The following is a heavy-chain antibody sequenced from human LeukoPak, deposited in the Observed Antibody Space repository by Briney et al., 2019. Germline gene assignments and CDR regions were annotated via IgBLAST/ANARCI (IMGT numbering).Heavy chain of an antibody. CDR2: ISGSGGST. CDR1: GFTFSSYA. CDR3: AKDLTASGYSYGPHGDFDY. V-gene: IGHV3-23*01. Sequence: AGGSLRLSCAASGFTFSSYAMSWVRQAPGKGLEWVSAISGSGGSTYYADSVKGRFTISRDNSKNTLHLQMNSLRAEDTAVYYCAKDLTASGYSYGPHGDFDYWGQGTLVTVSS. D-gene: IGHD5-18*01. J-gene: IGHJ4*02.